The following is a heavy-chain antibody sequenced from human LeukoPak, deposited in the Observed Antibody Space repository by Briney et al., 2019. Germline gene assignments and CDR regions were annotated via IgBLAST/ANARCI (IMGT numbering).Heavy chain of an antibody. CDR2: ISSSGTTT. J-gene: IGHJ4*02. CDR1: GFTYRSYE. CDR3: ARVGRDGYTRLYYFYF. D-gene: IGHD5-24*01. Sequence: PGGSVRLSCAASGFTYRSYERHWVGQAPGKGLEWVSFISSSGTTTYYPDSVKCRFTISRDNAKNSLYLPMNSLRADDTAVYFCARVGRDGYTRLYYFYFWGQGTLVTVSS. V-gene: IGHV3-48*03.